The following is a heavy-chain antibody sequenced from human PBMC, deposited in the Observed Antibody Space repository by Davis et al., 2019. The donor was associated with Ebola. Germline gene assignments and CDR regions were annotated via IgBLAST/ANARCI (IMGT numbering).Heavy chain of an antibody. D-gene: IGHD2-21*02. J-gene: IGHJ4*02. CDR2: IIPILGIA. Sequence: SVKVSCKASGGTFSSYAISWVRQAPGQGLEWMGRIIPILGIANYAQKFQGRVTITADKSTSTAYMELSSLRSEDTAVYYCASAYCGGDCYSAPYYWGQGTLVTVSS. CDR1: GGTFSSYA. V-gene: IGHV1-69*04. CDR3: ASAYCGGDCYSAPYY.